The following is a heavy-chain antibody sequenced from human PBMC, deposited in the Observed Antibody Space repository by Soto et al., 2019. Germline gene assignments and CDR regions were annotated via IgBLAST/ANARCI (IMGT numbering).Heavy chain of an antibody. CDR2: MNPNSGNT. D-gene: IGHD3-3*01. Sequence: ASVKVSCKASGYTFTSYDINWVRQATGQGLEWMGWMNPNSGNTGYAQKFRGGVTMTRNTSISTAYMELSSLRSEDTAVYYCARGLTANLFWSGYYYYYYMDVWGKGTTVTVTS. J-gene: IGHJ6*03. V-gene: IGHV1-8*01. CDR1: GYTFTSYD. CDR3: ARGLTANLFWSGYYYYYYMDV.